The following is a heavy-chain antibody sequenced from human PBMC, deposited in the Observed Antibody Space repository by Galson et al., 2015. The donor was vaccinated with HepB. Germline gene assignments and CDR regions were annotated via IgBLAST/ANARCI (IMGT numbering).Heavy chain of an antibody. CDR3: AKNPARGSCGDY. Sequence: SLRLSCAASGFTFSSYGMHWVRQAPGKGLEWVAFIRYDGSNKYYADSVKGRFTISRDNSKNTLYLQMNSLRAEDTAVYYCAKNPARGSCGDYWGQGTLVTVSS. V-gene: IGHV3-30*02. CDR2: IRYDGSNK. CDR1: GFTFSSYG. J-gene: IGHJ4*02. D-gene: IGHD2-2*01.